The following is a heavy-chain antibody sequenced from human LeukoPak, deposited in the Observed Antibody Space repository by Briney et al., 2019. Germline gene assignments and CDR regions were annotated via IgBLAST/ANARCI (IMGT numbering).Heavy chain of an antibody. CDR1: GGSITTYY. CDR3: ARVTEWNDFDY. Sequence: SETLSLTCTVSGGSITTYYWSWIRQSPGKGLEWIGYIYYIGTTNYNPSLKSRLTISIDTSKTQVSLKLSSVTAADTAVYYCARVTEWNDFDYWGQGTLVTVSS. CDR2: IYYIGTT. J-gene: IGHJ4*02. D-gene: IGHD1-1*01. V-gene: IGHV4-59*01.